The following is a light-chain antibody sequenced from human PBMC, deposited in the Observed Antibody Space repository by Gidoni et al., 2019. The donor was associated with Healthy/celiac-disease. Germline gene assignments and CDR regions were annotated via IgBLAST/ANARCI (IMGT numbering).Light chain of an antibody. V-gene: IGKV1-39*01. CDR1: QSISSY. Sequence: DIQMTQSPSSLSASVGDRVTITCRASQSISSYLNWYQQKPGKAPKLLIYAASSLQSGVPSRFSGRGSGTDFTLTIRSLQPEDFANYYCQQSYSTPQTFGQGTKVEIK. J-gene: IGKJ1*01. CDR2: AAS. CDR3: QQSYSTPQT.